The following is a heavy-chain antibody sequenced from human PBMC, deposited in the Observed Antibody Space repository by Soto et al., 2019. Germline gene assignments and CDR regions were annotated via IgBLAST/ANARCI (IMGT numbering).Heavy chain of an antibody. V-gene: IGHV3-21*01. D-gene: IGHD3-3*01. CDR1: GFTFSSYS. J-gene: IGHJ5*02. Sequence: PGGSLRLSCAASGFTFSSYSMNWVRQAPGKGLEWVSSISSSSSYIYYADSVKGRFTISRDNAKNSLYLQMNSLRAEDTAVYYCARDREYYDFWSGSQNRGGWFDPWGQGTLVTVSS. CDR2: ISSSSSYI. CDR3: ARDREYYDFWSGSQNRGGWFDP.